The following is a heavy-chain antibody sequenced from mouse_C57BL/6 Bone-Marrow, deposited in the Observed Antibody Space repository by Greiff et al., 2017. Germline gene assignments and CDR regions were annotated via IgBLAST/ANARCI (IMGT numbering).Heavy chain of an antibody. V-gene: IGHV5-12*01. J-gene: IGHJ3*01. CDR2: ISNGGGST. CDR3: ARGIGFAY. Sequence: EVNLVESGGGLVQPGGSLKLSCAASGFTFSDYYMYWVRQTPEKRLEWVAYISNGGGSTYYPDTVKGRFTISRDNAKNTLYLQMSRLKSEDTAMYYCARGIGFAYWGQGTLVTVSA. CDR1: GFTFSDYY.